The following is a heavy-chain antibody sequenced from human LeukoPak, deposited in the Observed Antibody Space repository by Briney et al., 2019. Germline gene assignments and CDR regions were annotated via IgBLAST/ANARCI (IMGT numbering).Heavy chain of an antibody. J-gene: IGHJ4*02. Sequence: GGSLRLSCAASGFTFSTYWMSWVRQAPGKGLEWVANIKRDGSEMYYVDSVKGRFTISRDNSKNTLYLQMNSLRAEDTAVYYCARAPVGYSSSWYHYWGQGTLVTVSS. CDR2: IKRDGSEM. D-gene: IGHD6-13*01. V-gene: IGHV3-7*01. CDR3: ARAPVGYSSSWYHY. CDR1: GFTFSTYW.